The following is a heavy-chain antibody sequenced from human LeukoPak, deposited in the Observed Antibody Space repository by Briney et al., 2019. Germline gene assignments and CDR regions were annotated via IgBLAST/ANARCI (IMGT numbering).Heavy chain of an antibody. Sequence: PSETLSLTCTVSGGSISSSSYYWGWIRQPPGKGLEWIGSIYYSGSTYYNPSLKSRVTISVDTSKNQFSLKLSSVTAADTAVYYCARGLSSYGSGTFDYWGQGTLVTVSS. CDR3: ARGLSSYGSGTFDY. J-gene: IGHJ4*02. CDR1: GGSISSSSYY. CDR2: IYYSGST. D-gene: IGHD3-10*01. V-gene: IGHV4-39*07.